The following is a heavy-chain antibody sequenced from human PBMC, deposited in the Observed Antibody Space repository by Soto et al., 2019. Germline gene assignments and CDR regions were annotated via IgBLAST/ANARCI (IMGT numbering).Heavy chain of an antibody. V-gene: IGHV4-34*01. CDR3: GSRVAAAVPPKAGWFDP. D-gene: IGHD6-13*01. Sequence: PSETLSLTCAVYGGSFSGYYWSWIRQPPGKGLEWIGEINHSGSTNYNPSLKSRVTISVDTSKNQFSLKLSSVTAADTAVYYCGSRVAAAVPPKAGWFDPWGQGTLVTVSS. J-gene: IGHJ5*02. CDR1: GGSFSGYY. CDR2: INHSGST.